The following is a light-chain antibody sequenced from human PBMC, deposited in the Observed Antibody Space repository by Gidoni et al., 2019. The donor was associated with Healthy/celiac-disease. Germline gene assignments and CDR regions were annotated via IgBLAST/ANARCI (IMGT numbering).Light chain of an antibody. J-gene: IGKJ2*01. CDR3: QHYNSYSYT. CDR1: PSISSW. V-gene: IGKV1-5*03. Sequence: DIQMTQSPSTLSASVGARVTITCRASPSISSWLAWYQQKPGKAPKLLIYKASSLESGVPSRCSGCGTGTAFTLTISSLQPDDVATYYCQHYNSYSYTFGQGTKLEIK. CDR2: KAS.